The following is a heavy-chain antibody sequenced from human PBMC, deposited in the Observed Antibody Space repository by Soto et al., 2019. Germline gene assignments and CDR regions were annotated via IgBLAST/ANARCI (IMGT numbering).Heavy chain of an antibody. CDR2: ISYDGSNK. J-gene: IGHJ6*02. CDR3: AREGIYYYYGMDV. D-gene: IGHD6-13*01. Sequence: ESGGGVVQPGRSLRLSCAASGFTFSSYAMHWVRQAPGKGLEWVAVISYDGSNKYYADSVKGRFTISRDNSKNTLYLQMNSLRAEDTAVYYCAREGIYYYYGMDVWGQGTTVTVSS. V-gene: IGHV3-30-3*01. CDR1: GFTFSSYA.